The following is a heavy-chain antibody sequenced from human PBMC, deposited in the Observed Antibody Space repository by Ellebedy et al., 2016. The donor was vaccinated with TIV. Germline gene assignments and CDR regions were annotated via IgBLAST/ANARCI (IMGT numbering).Heavy chain of an antibody. CDR3: ARGRTPLVTMPSYFDY. CDR2: IHHSGRT. D-gene: IGHD5-18*01. J-gene: IGHJ4*02. CDR1: VDSFSGYY. V-gene: IGHV4-34*01. Sequence: GSLRLSXAVYVDSFSGYYWSWIRQPPGKGLEWIGSIHHSGRTYFNPSLKSRVTISVDRSKNQFSLKLTSVSAADTAVYYCARGRTPLVTMPSYFDYWGQGILVTVSS.